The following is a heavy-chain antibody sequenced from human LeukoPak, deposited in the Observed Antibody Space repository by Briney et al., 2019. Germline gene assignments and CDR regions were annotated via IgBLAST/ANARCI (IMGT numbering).Heavy chain of an antibody. J-gene: IGHJ2*01. CDR3: AREMRGLTIFGVVISEYWYFDL. Sequence: QSGGSLRLSCAASGLTFSSYAMSWVRQAPGKGLEWVSAISGSGGSTYYADSVKGRFTISRDNSKNSLYLQMNSLRAEDTAVYYCAREMRGLTIFGVVISEYWYFDLWGRGTLVTVSS. V-gene: IGHV3-23*01. CDR1: GLTFSSYA. D-gene: IGHD3-3*01. CDR2: ISGSGGST.